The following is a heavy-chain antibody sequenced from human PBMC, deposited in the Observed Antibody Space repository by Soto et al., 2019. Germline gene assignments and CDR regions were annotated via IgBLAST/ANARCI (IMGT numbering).Heavy chain of an antibody. CDR1: GGSISSYY. Sequence: SETLSLTCTVSGGSISSYYWSWIRQPPGKGLEWIGYIYYSGSTNYNPSLKSRVTISVDTSKNQFSLKLSSVTAADTAVYYCARHFTIAFSGYDLGFDYWGQGTPVTVSS. V-gene: IGHV4-59*08. D-gene: IGHD5-12*01. CDR2: IYYSGST. J-gene: IGHJ4*02. CDR3: ARHFTIAFSGYDLGFDY.